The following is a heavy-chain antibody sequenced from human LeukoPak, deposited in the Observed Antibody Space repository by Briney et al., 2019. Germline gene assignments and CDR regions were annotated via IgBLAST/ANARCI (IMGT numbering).Heavy chain of an antibody. V-gene: IGHV1-2*02. Sequence: GSVKVSCKASGYSFTGKYMHWVRQAPGQGLEWMGWINPNSGDTNSAQKFQGRVTLTRDTSISTAYMELIGLRSDDTAVYYCARSSLNSFDSWGQGTLVTVSS. CDR3: ARSSLNSFDS. CDR2: INPNSGDT. J-gene: IGHJ4*02. CDR1: GYSFTGKY. D-gene: IGHD4-23*01.